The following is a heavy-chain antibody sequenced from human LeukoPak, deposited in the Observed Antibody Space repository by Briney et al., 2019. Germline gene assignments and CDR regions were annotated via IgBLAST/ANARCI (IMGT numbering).Heavy chain of an antibody. J-gene: IGHJ5*02. CDR3: ASVNCGDGCSS. V-gene: IGHV3-74*01. D-gene: IGHD2-21*02. CDR2: IYRDGTST. Sequence: PGGSLRLSCAASGFTFSRYWMYWVRQAPGKGLECVSRIYRDGTSTGYADSVKGRFTISRDNAKNTLYLQMNTLTAEDTAAYYCASVNCGDGCSSWGQGTRVTVSS. CDR1: GFTFSRYW.